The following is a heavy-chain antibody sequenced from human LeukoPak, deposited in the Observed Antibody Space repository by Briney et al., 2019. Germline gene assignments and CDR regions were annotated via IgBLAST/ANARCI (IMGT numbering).Heavy chain of an antibody. Sequence: TSETLSLTCTVSGGSISSYYWSWIRQPPGKGLEWIGYIYYSGSTNYNPSLKSRVTISVDTSKNQFSLKLSSVTAADTAVYYCAGIAAAGTVDWGQGTLVTVSS. CDR1: GGSISSYY. J-gene: IGHJ4*02. D-gene: IGHD6-13*01. V-gene: IGHV4-59*01. CDR3: AGIAAAGTVD. CDR2: IYYSGST.